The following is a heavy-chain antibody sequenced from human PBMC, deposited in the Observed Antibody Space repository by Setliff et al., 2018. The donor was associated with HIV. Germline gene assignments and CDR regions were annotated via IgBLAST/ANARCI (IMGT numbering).Heavy chain of an antibody. CDR3: ARDSNAPYFQH. CDR1: GVSISSQY. V-gene: IGHV4-59*11. J-gene: IGHJ1*01. Sequence: LSLTCAVSGVSISSQYWSWIRQPPGKGLEWIGFVYYSVNYNYNPSLKSRVTISVDTSKNQFSLKLSSVTAADTAMYYCARDSNAPYFQHWGQGTLVTVSS. D-gene: IGHD1-1*01. CDR2: VYYSVNY.